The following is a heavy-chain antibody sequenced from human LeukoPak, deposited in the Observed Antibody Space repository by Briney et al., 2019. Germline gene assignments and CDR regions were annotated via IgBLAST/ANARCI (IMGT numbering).Heavy chain of an antibody. CDR2: ISAYNGNT. J-gene: IGHJ6*03. Sequence: ASVKVSCKASGYTFTSYGISWVRQAPGQGLEWMGWISAYNGNTNYAQKLQGRVTMTTDTSTSTAYMESRSLRSDDTAVYYCARAPYSSSFYYYYYYMDVWGKGTTVTVSS. V-gene: IGHV1-18*01. CDR1: GYTFTSYG. CDR3: ARAPYSSSFYYYYYYMDV. D-gene: IGHD6-13*01.